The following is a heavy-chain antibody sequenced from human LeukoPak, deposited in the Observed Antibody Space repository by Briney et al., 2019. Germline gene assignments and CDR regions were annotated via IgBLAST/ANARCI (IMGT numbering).Heavy chain of an antibody. D-gene: IGHD5-12*01. CDR1: GFIFDDYA. V-gene: IGHV3-9*01. CDR2: ISLNGGTK. CDR3: VKDRGGYVKYRTFEP. J-gene: IGHJ1*01. Sequence: GGSLRLSCAAYGFIFDDYAMHWVRQAPGTGLEWVSGISLNGGTKGYADSVKGRFTRSRDNAKNSLYLQMNNLRTEDTAVYYCVKDRGGYVKYRTFEPWGQGTLVSVSS.